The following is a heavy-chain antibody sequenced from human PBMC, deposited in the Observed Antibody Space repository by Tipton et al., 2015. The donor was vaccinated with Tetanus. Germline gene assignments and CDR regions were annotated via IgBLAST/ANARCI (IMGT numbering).Heavy chain of an antibody. CDR1: GDSVSSYY. Sequence: TLSLTCTVSGDSVSSYYWTWFRQPPGKRLEWIGFVSSSGNSNYSPSLTGRVSMSLDTSKQQFSLSLTSATAADTAVYYCARGWSECSSWSCPPFDSWGQGTLVTVSS. CDR3: ARGWSECSSWSCPPFDS. J-gene: IGHJ4*02. V-gene: IGHV4-4*07. CDR2: VSSSGNS. D-gene: IGHD2-2*01.